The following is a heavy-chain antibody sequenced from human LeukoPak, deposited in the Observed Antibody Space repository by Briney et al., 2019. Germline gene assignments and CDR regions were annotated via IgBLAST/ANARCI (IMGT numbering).Heavy chain of an antibody. CDR1: GGSFSGYY. CDR3: ARAIVAGTSLFDY. J-gene: IGHJ4*02. Sequence: SETLSLTCAVSGGSFSGYYWSWIRQPPGKGLEWIGEINHSGSTNYNPSLKSRVTISVDTSKNQFSLKLSSVTAADTGVYYCARAIVAGTSLFDYWGQGTLVTVSS. V-gene: IGHV4-34*01. D-gene: IGHD6-19*01. CDR2: INHSGST.